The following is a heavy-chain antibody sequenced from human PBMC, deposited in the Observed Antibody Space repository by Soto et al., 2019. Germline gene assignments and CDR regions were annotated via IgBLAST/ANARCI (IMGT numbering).Heavy chain of an antibody. CDR3: ARLAVVAPVANA. Sequence: SDTVPLTCEGRGGSVSSYYWSWIRQTARKGLEWIGRIYTSGSTNYNPSLKSRVTISVDTSKNSFSLNLTSVTAADTAVYFCARLAVVAPVANAWGQGTLVSGSS. CDR2: IYTSGST. D-gene: IGHD2-15*01. V-gene: IGHV4-4*07. CDR1: GGSVSSYY. J-gene: IGHJ4*02.